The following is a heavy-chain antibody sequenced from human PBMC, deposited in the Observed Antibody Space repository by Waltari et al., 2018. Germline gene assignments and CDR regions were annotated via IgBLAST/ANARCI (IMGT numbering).Heavy chain of an antibody. CDR2: VDRSGRT. Sequence: QLQLQESRPGLVTPSGTLSLTCVVSADSMISNYCWSWVRQSPGKGLEWIGQVDRSGRTNYNPSFASRVIMSLDTSINHFSLNILSATAADTATYYCARDRGRGLYLDSWGRGTLVSVSP. J-gene: IGHJ4*02. CDR1: ADSMISNYC. D-gene: IGHD2-15*01. V-gene: IGHV4-4*02. CDR3: ARDRGRGLYLDS.